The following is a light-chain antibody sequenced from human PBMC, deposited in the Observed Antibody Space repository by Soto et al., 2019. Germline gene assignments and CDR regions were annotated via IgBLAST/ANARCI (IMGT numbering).Light chain of an antibody. J-gene: IGKJ2*01. CDR2: GAS. V-gene: IGKV3-20*01. CDR3: QQYGSSPMYT. CDR1: QSVSSSY. Sequence: EIVLTQSPGTLSLSPGERATLSCRVSQSVSSSYLAWYQQKPGQAPRLLIYGASSRATGIPDRFSGSGSGTDFTLTISRLEPEDFAVYYGQQYGSSPMYTFGQGTKLEIK.